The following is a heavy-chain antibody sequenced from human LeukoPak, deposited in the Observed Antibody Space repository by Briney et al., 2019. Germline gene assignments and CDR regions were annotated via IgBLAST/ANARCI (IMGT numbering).Heavy chain of an antibody. CDR1: GFTFSDYY. CDR2: ISGSGGST. J-gene: IGHJ4*02. Sequence: PGGSLRLSCAASGFTFSDYYMSWIRQAPGKGLEWVSAISGSGGSTYYADSVKGRFTISRDNSKNTLYLQMNSLRAEDTAVYYCAKGSLGGYSWYYFDYWGQGTLVTVSS. CDR3: AKGSLGGYSWYYFDY. V-gene: IGHV3-23*01. D-gene: IGHD3-22*01.